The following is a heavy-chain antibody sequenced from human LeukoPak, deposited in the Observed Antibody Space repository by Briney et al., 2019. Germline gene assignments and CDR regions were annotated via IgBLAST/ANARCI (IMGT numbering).Heavy chain of an antibody. CDR1: ADSFSSYS. CDR3: AGDYGSGSYRFDY. CDR2: IYYSGRT. Sequence: PSETLSLTCTASADSFSSYSWSWIRQPPGRTLEWIGYIYYSGRTVYNPSFRSRVSISLDKSKGQFSLRLTSVSAADTAMYYCAGDYGSGSYRFDYWGQGARVIVSS. D-gene: IGHD3-10*01. V-gene: IGHV4-59*12. J-gene: IGHJ4*02.